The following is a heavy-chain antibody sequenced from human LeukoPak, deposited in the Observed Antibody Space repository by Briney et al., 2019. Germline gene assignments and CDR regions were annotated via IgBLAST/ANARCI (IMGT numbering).Heavy chain of an antibody. CDR2: ILYAGST. J-gene: IGHJ4*02. Sequence: SDTLSLTCAVSGYSISSNHWWGWMRQPPGKGLEWIGYILYAGSTYYNPSLKRRVTMSVDTSKNQFSLRLSSVTAVDTAVYYCARIGPILGAAWVDYWGQGTPGSVSS. CDR3: ARIGPILGAAWVDY. CDR1: GYSISSNHW. V-gene: IGHV4-28*01. D-gene: IGHD3-3*02.